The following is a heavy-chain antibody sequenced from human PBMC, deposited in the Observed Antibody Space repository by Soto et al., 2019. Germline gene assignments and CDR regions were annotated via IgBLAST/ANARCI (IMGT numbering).Heavy chain of an antibody. V-gene: IGHV3-48*02. D-gene: IGHD3-9*01. CDR3: ARDNYYDILTGYRDYGMDV. Sequence: GGSLRISCAASGFTFSSYCMNWVRQAPGKGLEWVSYISYSGSTIYYADSVRGRFTISRDNAKNSLYLQMNSLTDEDTAVYYCARDNYYDILTGYRDYGMDVWGQGT. CDR1: GFTFSSYC. CDR2: ISYSGSTI. J-gene: IGHJ6*02.